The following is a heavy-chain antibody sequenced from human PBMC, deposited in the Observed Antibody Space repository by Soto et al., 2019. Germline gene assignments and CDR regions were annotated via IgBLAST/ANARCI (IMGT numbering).Heavy chain of an antibody. CDR1: GYRFTSSW. D-gene: IGHD3-16*01. V-gene: IGHV5-51*01. CDR3: TKGAPGPLDS. J-gene: IGHJ4*02. Sequence: PGESLKISCQGSGYRFTSSWIGWVRQMPGKGLEWLGNVYPSDSDVRYSPSFEGRVTISADNSINTAYLHLLNLKASDTAIYYCTKGAPGPLDSCGQGTWVTGSA. CDR2: VYPSDSDV.